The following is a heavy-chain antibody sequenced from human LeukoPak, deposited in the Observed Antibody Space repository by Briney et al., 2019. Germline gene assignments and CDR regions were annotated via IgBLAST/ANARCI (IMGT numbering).Heavy chain of an antibody. CDR3: ARHLVVGRFDP. CDR2: IYFSGST. J-gene: IGHJ5*02. V-gene: IGHV4-39*01. Sequence: SQTLSLTCTVSGGSISSNSFYWGWIRQPPGKELEWIGSIYFSGSTYYNPSLKSRVIISVDTSKNQFSLKLRSMTAADTAVYYCARHLVVGRFDPWGQGTLVTVSS. CDR1: GGSISSNSFY. D-gene: IGHD3-10*01.